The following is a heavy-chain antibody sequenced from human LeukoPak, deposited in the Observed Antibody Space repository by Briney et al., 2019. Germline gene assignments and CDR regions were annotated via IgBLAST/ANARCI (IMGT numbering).Heavy chain of an antibody. J-gene: IGHJ6*02. CDR2: MYYSGST. D-gene: IGHD1-7*01. Sequence: PSETLSLTCTVSGGSISSDGYYWSWIRQHPGKGLEWIGYMYYSGSTHYNPSLKSRLTMSVDTSKNQFSLKLSSLTAADTAVYYCTRATYNWNSHYFYGMDVWGQGTTVTVSS. V-gene: IGHV4-31*03. CDR1: GGSISSDGYY. CDR3: TRATYNWNSHYFYGMDV.